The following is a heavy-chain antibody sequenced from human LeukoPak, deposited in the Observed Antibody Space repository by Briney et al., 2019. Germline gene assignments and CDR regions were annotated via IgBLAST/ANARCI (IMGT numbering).Heavy chain of an antibody. CDR1: GGSISSGDYY. Sequence: SETLSLTCTVSGGSISSGDYYWSWIRQPPGKGLEWIGYIYYSGSTYYNPSLKSRVTISVDTSKNQFSLKLSSVTAADTAVYYCLRQSPGFMIAGYFDYWGQGTPVTVSS. CDR3: LRQSPGFMIAGYFDY. V-gene: IGHV4-30-4*08. CDR2: IYYSGST. J-gene: IGHJ4*02. D-gene: IGHD3-16*01.